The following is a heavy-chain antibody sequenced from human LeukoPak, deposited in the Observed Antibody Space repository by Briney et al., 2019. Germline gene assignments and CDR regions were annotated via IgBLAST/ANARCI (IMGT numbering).Heavy chain of an antibody. D-gene: IGHD1-26*01. CDR3: AKSGSYYPHYNWFDP. V-gene: IGHV3-23*01. Sequence: PEGSLRLSCAASGFTFSSYAMSWVRQAPGKGLEWVSAISGSGGSTYYADSVKGRFTISRDNSKNTLYLQMNSLRAEDTAVYYCAKSGSYYPHYNWFDPWGQGTLVTVSS. CDR2: ISGSGGST. J-gene: IGHJ5*02. CDR1: GFTFSSYA.